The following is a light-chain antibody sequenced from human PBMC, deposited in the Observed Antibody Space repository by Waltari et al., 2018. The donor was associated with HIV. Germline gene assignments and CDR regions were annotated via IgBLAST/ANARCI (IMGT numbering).Light chain of an antibody. CDR1: SGSVSTTYY. CDR2: NTE. J-gene: IGLJ2*01. Sequence: QTVVTQEPSFSVSPGGTVTLTCALSSGSVSTTYYTSWYQQTPGQAPLTRIYNTETRSSGVPDRFSGSILGNKAALTITGAQADDESDYYCVLYLGSGIWVFGGGTKLTVL. V-gene: IGLV8-61*01. CDR3: VLYLGSGIWV.